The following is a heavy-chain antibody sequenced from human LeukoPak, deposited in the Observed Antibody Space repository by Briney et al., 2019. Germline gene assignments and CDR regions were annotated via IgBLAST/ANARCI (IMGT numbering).Heavy chain of an antibody. Sequence: SETLSLTCAVFGGSFSGYFWSWIRQPPGKGLEWIGEINESGSTYYNPSLKSRVTISIDTSRDHFSLKLRSVTAADTAIYYCARLRSGGQVAGVYFDSWGQGTLVTVSS. CDR1: GGSFSGYF. D-gene: IGHD6-19*01. CDR3: ARLRSGGQVAGVYFDS. CDR2: INESGST. V-gene: IGHV4-34*01. J-gene: IGHJ4*02.